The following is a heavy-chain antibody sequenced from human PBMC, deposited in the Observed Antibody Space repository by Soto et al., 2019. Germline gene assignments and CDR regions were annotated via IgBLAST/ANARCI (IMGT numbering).Heavy chain of an antibody. CDR1: GGSISSGGYY. J-gene: IGHJ6*02. Sequence: SETLSLTCTVAGGSISSGGYYWSWIRQHPGKGLEWIGYIYYSGSTYYNPSLKSRVTISVDTSKNQFSLKLSSVTAADTAVYYCARAQDFWSGLALDGMDVWGQGTTVTVSS. D-gene: IGHD3-3*01. CDR2: IYYSGST. V-gene: IGHV4-31*03. CDR3: ARAQDFWSGLALDGMDV.